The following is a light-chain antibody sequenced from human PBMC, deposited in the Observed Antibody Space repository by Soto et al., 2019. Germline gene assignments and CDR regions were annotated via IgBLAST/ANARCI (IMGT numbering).Light chain of an antibody. CDR3: QQYYSYPGT. Sequence: AIRMTQSPSSLSASTGDRVTITCRASQGISSYLAWYQQKPGKAPKLLIYAASTLQSGVPSRFSGSGSGTDFTHTISCLQSEDFATYYGQQYYSYPGTFGQGTKLEIK. J-gene: IGKJ2*01. CDR1: QGISSY. CDR2: AAS. V-gene: IGKV1-8*01.